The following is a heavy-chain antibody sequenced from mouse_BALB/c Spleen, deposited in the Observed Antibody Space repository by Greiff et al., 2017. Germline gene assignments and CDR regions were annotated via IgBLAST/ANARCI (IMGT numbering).Heavy chain of an antibody. D-gene: IGHD1-1*01. Sequence: VHLVESGPGLVAPSQSLSITCTVSGFSLTGYGVNWVRQPPGKGLEWLGMIWGDGSTDYNSALKSRLSISKDNSKSQVFLKMNSLQTDDTARYYCARDPHYYGSSGYAMDYWGQGTSVTVSS. CDR1: GFSLTGYG. CDR3: ARDPHYYGSSGYAMDY. V-gene: IGHV2-6-7*01. CDR2: IWGDGST. J-gene: IGHJ4*01.